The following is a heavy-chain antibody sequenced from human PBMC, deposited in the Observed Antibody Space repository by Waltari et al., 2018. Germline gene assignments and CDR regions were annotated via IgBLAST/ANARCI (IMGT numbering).Heavy chain of an antibody. D-gene: IGHD3-22*01. CDR1: GVAVSENY. CDR2: LYRAGST. J-gene: IGHJ4*02. V-gene: IGHV3-53*01. CDR3: ATHTPFNDFGASGYFYFFDY. Sequence: EVQLVESGGGLIQPGGSLRLSCAVSGVAVSENYMTWVRQAPGKGLEWVSLLYRAGSTSYAESVKVPFSISRDTSKNVFYLQVDRLTAGDTAVYYCATHTPFNDFGASGYFYFFDYWGRGTLVTVSS.